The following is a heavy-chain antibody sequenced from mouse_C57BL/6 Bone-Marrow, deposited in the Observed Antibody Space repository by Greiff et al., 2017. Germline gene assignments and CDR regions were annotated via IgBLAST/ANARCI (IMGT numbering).Heavy chain of an antibody. CDR3: AKDYPYFDY. D-gene: IGHD1-1*02. CDR2: ISSGGSYT. CDR1: GFTFSSYG. V-gene: IGHV5-6*01. J-gene: IGHJ2*01. Sequence: EVQGVESGGDLVKPGGSLKLSCAASGFTFSSYGMSWVRQTPAKRLEWVATISSGGSYTYYPDSVKGRFTISRDNAKNTLYLQMSRLKSEDTAMYYCAKDYPYFDYWGQGTTLTVSS.